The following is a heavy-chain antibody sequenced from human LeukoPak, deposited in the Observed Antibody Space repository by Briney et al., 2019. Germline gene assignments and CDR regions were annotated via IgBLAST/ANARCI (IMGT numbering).Heavy chain of an antibody. V-gene: IGHV5-51*01. CDR3: ARQSSSGYYECDS. CDR2: IYPGDSDT. Sequence: GESLKISCKGSGYTFTNYWIGWVRQVPGKGLEWMGIIYPGDSDTRYSPSFQGQVTISADKSISTAYLQWSSLKASDTAMYYCARQSSSGYYECDSWGQGTLVTVSS. J-gene: IGHJ4*02. CDR1: GYTFTNYW. D-gene: IGHD3-22*01.